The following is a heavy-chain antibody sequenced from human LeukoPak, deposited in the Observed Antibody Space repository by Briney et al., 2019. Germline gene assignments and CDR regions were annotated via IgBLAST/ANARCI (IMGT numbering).Heavy chain of an antibody. J-gene: IGHJ4*02. D-gene: IGHD3-10*01. Sequence: ESGPTLVKPTQTLTLTCTFSRFSLSTSGAGVGWIRQPPGKALEWLSAIYWDNDRRYSRSLKSRLTITKETSKNQVIITLTNMDPEDTATYYGAHRRYRSGSWEFGDFDYWGLGTLVTVSS. CDR3: AHRRYRSGSWEFGDFDY. CDR1: RFSLSTSGAG. CDR2: IYWDNDR. V-gene: IGHV2-5*02.